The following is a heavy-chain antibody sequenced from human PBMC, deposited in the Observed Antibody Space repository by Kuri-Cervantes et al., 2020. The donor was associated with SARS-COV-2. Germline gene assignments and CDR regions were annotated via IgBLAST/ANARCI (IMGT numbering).Heavy chain of an antibody. J-gene: IGHJ3*01. CDR2: ISGGGSNT. Sequence: LSLTCAASGFTFSSYVMTWVRQPPGKGLEWVSGISGGGSNTYYADSVKGRFTISRDNSKNTLYLQMNSLRAEDTAVYFCAKVMGRNTMVRGKNPDALDFWGQGTMVTVSS. CDR1: GFTFSSYV. CDR3: AKVMGRNTMVRGKNPDALDF. V-gene: IGHV3-23*01. D-gene: IGHD3-10*01.